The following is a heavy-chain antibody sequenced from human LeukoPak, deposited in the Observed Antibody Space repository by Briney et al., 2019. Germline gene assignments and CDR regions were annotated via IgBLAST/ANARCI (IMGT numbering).Heavy chain of an antibody. V-gene: IGHV3-21*01. Sequence: PGGSLRLSCAASGFTFSSYWMHWVRQAPGKGLEWVSSISSSSSYIYYADSVKGRFTISRDNAENSLYLQMNSLRVEDTAVFFCARDWSSGWYVDYWGQGTLVTVSP. CDR1: GFTFSSYW. CDR3: ARDWSSGWYVDY. CDR2: ISSSSSYI. D-gene: IGHD6-19*01. J-gene: IGHJ4*02.